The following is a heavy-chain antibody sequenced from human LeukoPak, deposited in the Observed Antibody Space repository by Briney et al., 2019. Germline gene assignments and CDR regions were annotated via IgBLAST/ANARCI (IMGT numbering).Heavy chain of an antibody. CDR1: GITFSSLW. V-gene: IGHV3-7*04. CDR2: IRQDGSEE. J-gene: IGHJ6*03. CDR3: TRGPQYYYYYYMDV. Sequence: GGSLRLSCAASGITFSSLWMSWFRQAPGKGLEWVADIRQDGSEEHYVASVKGRFTISRDNSKNTLYLQMNSLRAEDTAVYYCTRGPQYYYYYYMDVWGKGTTVTVSS.